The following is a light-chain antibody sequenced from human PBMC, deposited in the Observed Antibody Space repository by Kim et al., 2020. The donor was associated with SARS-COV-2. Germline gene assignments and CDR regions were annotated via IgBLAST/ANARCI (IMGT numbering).Light chain of an antibody. V-gene: IGLV1-44*01. CDR3: ASWDDSLSGWV. J-gene: IGLJ3*02. Sequence: ELTQPPSASGTPGQRVTISCSGSRSDIGINPVSWYQQLPGTTPKLLIYSNVQRPSGVPDRFSGSKSGTSAFLAISGLQSEDEADYYCASWDDSLSGWVFGGGTQLTVL. CDR2: SNV. CDR1: RSDIGINP.